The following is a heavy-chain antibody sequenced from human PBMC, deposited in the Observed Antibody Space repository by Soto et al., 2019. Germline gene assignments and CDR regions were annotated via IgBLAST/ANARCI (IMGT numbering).Heavy chain of an antibody. D-gene: IGHD2-15*01. V-gene: IGHV1-18*01. CDR1: GYTFNSYG. Sequence: ASVKVSCKASGYTFNSYGISWVRQAPGQGLEWMGWISAYNGNTNYAQKLQGRVTMTTDTSTSTAYMELRSLRSDDTAVYYCAREYCSGGSCYWFDPWGQGTLVTVPQ. CDR3: AREYCSGGSCYWFDP. J-gene: IGHJ5*02. CDR2: ISAYNGNT.